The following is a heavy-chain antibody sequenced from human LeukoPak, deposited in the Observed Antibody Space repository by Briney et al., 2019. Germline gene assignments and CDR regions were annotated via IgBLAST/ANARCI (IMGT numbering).Heavy chain of an antibody. V-gene: IGHV5-10-1*01. CDR2: IDPSDSYT. CDR3: TRSRTSPSDY. Sequence: HGESLKISCKGAGYSFTNYWISWVRQMPGKGLELMGRIDPSDSYTNYSPSFQGHVTISADKSISIVYLQWSSLKASDTAMYYCTRSRTSPSDYWGQGTLVTVSS. CDR1: GYSFTNYW. J-gene: IGHJ4*02.